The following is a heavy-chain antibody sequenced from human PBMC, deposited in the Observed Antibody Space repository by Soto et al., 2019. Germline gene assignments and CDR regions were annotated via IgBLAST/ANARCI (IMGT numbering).Heavy chain of an antibody. CDR3: ARDGSKLAYCGGDCYSPYDAFDI. J-gene: IGHJ3*02. V-gene: IGHV3-33*01. CDR1: GFTFSSYG. CDR2: IWYDGSNK. Sequence: GSLRLSCAASGFTFSSYGMHWVRQAPGKGLEWVAVIWYDGSNKYYADSVKGRFTISRDNSKNTLYLQMNSLRAEDTAVYYCARDGSKLAYCGGDCYSPYDAFDIWGQGTMVTVSS. D-gene: IGHD2-21*02.